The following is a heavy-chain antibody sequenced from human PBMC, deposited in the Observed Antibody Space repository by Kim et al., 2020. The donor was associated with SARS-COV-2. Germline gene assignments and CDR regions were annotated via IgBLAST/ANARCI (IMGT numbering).Heavy chain of an antibody. V-gene: IGHV1-3*01. Sequence: ASVKVSCKASGYTFTSYAMHWVRQAPGQRLEWMGWINAGNGNTKYSQKFQGRVTITRDTSASTAYMELSSLRSEDTAVYYCARDVLLWFGESYGMDVWGQGTSVTVSS. CDR2: INAGNGNT. CDR1: GYTFTSYA. CDR3: ARDVLLWFGESYGMDV. J-gene: IGHJ6*02. D-gene: IGHD3-10*01.